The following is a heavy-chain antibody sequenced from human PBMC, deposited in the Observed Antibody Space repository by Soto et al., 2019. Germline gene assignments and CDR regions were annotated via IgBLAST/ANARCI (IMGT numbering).Heavy chain of an antibody. CDR3: ARDVPLNYYDGTYSYYAMDV. CDR2: IIPFFKAT. V-gene: IGHV1-69*13. D-gene: IGHD3-16*01. CDR1: GGTFSSHA. J-gene: IGHJ6*02. Sequence: SVKVSCKASGGTFSSHAISWVRQAPGQGLGWMGGIIPFFKATNYAQKFQGRVTITADDSTSTAYMDLYSLRSEDTAVYYCARDVPLNYYDGTYSYYAMDVWGQGTTVTVSS.